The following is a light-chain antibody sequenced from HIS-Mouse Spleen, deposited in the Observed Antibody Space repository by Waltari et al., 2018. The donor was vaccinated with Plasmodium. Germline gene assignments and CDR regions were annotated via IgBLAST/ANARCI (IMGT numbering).Light chain of an antibody. CDR2: AAS. J-gene: IGKJ1*01. CDR3: QQNYNTWT. Sequence: DIQMTQSPSSLSASVGDRVTITCRASQSISSYLNWYQQKPGKAPKILIYAASSLQSGVPSRFSVSGSVTDFTLTISSLQPEDFATYYWQQNYNTWTFGQGTKVEIK. V-gene: IGKV1-39*01. CDR1: QSISSY.